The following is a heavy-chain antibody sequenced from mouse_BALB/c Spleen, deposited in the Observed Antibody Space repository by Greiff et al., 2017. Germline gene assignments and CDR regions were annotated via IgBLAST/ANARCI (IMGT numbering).Heavy chain of an antibody. CDR3: ARNNWFAY. CDR2: INPSSGYT. J-gene: IGHJ3*01. CDR1: GYTFTSYT. Sequence: VHLVESGAELARPGASVKMSCKASGYTFTSYTMHWVKQRPGQGLEWIGYINPSSGYTNYNQKFKDKATLTADKSSSTAYMQLSSLTSEDSAVYYCARNNWFAYWGQGTLVTVSA. V-gene: IGHV1-4*01.